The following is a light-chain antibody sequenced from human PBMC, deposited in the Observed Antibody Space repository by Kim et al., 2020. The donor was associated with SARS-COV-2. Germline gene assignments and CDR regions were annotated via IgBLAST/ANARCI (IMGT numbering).Light chain of an antibody. V-gene: IGKV3-20*01. CDR2: GTS. CDR1: QRISSTY. J-gene: IGKJ1*01. CDR3: LQYNTSPRT. Sequence: SPGERATISCRASQRISSTYLAWYQQRPGQAPRLLIYGTSNRATGIPDRFSGSGSATDFTLTITRLEPEDVAVYYCLQYNTSPRTFGQGTKVDIK.